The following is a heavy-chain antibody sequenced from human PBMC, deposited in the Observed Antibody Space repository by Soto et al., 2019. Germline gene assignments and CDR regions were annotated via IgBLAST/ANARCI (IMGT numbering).Heavy chain of an antibody. Sequence: QVQLVESGGGVVQPGRSLRLSCAASGFTFSSYAMHWVRQAPGKGLEWVAVISYDGSNKYYADSVKGRFTISRDNSKNTLYLQMNSLRAEDTAVYYCAREDSGYDHVDYWGQGTLDTVSS. CDR3: AREDSGYDHVDY. CDR2: ISYDGSNK. V-gene: IGHV3-30-3*01. J-gene: IGHJ4*02. D-gene: IGHD5-12*01. CDR1: GFTFSSYA.